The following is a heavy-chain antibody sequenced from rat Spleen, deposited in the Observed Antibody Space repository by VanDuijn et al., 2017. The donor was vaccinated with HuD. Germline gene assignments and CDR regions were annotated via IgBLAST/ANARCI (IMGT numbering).Heavy chain of an antibody. Sequence: QVQLKESGPGLVQPSQTLSLTCTVSGFSLTSNGVSWVRQPPGKGLEWIAAISTGGNTYYNSGLKSRLGISRDTSKSQVFLKMNSLQTEDIATYYCARAPGYTQHWFAYWGQGTLVTVSS. CDR2: ISTGGNT. J-gene: IGHJ3*01. V-gene: IGHV2S12*01. CDR1: GFSLTSNG. CDR3: ARAPGYTQHWFAY. D-gene: IGHD1-4*01.